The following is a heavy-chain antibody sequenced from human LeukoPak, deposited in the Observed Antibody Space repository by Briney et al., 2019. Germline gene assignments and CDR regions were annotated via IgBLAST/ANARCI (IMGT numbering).Heavy chain of an antibody. CDR3: AKDIYEVLYYYDSSGYFDY. D-gene: IGHD3-22*01. V-gene: IGHV3-30*18. CDR2: ISYDGSNK. Sequence: GGSLRLSCAASGFTFSSYGMHWVRQAPGKGLEWVAVISYDGSNKYYADSVKGRFTISRDNSKNTLYLQMNSLRAEDTAVYYCAKDIYEVLYYYDSSGYFDYWGQGTLVTVSS. J-gene: IGHJ4*02. CDR1: GFTFSSYG.